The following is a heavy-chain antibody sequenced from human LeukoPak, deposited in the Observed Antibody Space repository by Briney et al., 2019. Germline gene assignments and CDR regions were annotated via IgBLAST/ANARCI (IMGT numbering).Heavy chain of an antibody. CDR2: ISYDGSNK. CDR1: GFTFSSYA. CDR3: ARDQVLRFLEWLIDY. Sequence: PGGSLRLSCAASGFTFSSYAMHWVRQAPGKGLEWVAVISYDGSNKYYADSVKGRFTISRDNSKNTLYLQMNSLRAEDTAVYYCARDQVLRFLEWLIDYWGQGTLVTVSS. V-gene: IGHV3-30-3*01. D-gene: IGHD3-3*01. J-gene: IGHJ4*02.